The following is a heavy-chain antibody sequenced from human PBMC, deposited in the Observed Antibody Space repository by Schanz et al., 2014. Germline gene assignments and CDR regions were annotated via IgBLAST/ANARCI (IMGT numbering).Heavy chain of an antibody. CDR3: ARLDSSSWYPRY. D-gene: IGHD6-13*01. V-gene: IGHV3-33*08. Sequence: QVDLVESGGGVVQPGRSLTLSCAVSTSLFSRSVIHWVRQAPGKGLEWVAVMWNDGIKTHYADSGKGRFTISRDSSKNTLYLQMNSLRADDTAVYYCARLDSSSWYPRYWGQGTLVAVSS. CDR1: TSLFSRSV. J-gene: IGHJ4*02. CDR2: MWNDGIKT.